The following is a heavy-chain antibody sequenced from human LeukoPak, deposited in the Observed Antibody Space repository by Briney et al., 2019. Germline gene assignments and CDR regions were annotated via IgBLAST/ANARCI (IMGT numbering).Heavy chain of an antibody. CDR1: DGSISYNY. D-gene: IGHD5-18*01. V-gene: IGHV4-4*07. CDR3: ARGLSGDSYGFEY. CDR2: IYHTGST. Sequence: SETLSLTCIVSDGSISYNYWSWIRQSAGKGLELIGRIYHTGSTNYNPSLRSRVTMSVDTSKNQFSLMLSSVTAADTAVYYCARGLSGDSYGFEYWGQGTLVTVSS. J-gene: IGHJ4*02.